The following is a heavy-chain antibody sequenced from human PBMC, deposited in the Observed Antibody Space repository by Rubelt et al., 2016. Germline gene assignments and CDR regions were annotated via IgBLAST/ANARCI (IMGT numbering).Heavy chain of an antibody. V-gene: IGHV4-31*03. CDR3: ARDSEVRGAYYYYGMDV. CDR2: IYYSGST. Sequence: QLQLQESGPGLVKPSQTLSLTCTVSGGSISSGGYYWSWIRQHPGKGLEWIGYIYYSGSTYYNPSLQSRVTISVDTSKNQFSLKLSSVTAADTAVYYCARDSEVRGAYYYYGMDVWGQGTTVTVSS. J-gene: IGHJ6*02. D-gene: IGHD3-10*01. CDR1: GGSISSGGYY.